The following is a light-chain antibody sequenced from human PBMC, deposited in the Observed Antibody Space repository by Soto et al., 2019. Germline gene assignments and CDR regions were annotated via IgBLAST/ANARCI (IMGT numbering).Light chain of an antibody. J-gene: IGKJ5*01. CDR3: QQYVTSPSVT. Sequence: EIVLTQSPGALSLSPGERDTLSCRASQSVSSSYLAWYQQKPGQAPRLLILGASSRATGIPDRFSGSGSGTDFTLTISRLEPEDFAVYYCQQYVTSPSVTFGQGTRLEIK. CDR1: QSVSSSY. V-gene: IGKV3-20*01. CDR2: GAS.